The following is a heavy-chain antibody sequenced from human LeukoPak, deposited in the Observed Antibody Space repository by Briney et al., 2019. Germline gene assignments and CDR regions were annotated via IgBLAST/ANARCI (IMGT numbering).Heavy chain of an antibody. Sequence: ASVKVSCKASGYTFTAYYIHWLRQAPGQGLEWMAWINPNSGATKYAQKFQDRVTVTRDTSVGTAYMELRSLRSDDTAVYYCARERDTMSGADYWGQGTLVTVSS. CDR1: GYTFTAYY. D-gene: IGHD3-10*02. CDR2: INPNSGAT. CDR3: ARERDTMSGADY. V-gene: IGHV1-2*02. J-gene: IGHJ4*02.